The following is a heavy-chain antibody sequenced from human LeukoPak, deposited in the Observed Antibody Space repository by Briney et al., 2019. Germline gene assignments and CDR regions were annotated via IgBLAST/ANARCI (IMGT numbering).Heavy chain of an antibody. V-gene: IGHV3-48*03. Sequence: QPRRSLRLSCAASGFTFSSYEMNWVRQAPGQGLEWVSYISSSGSTIYYADSVKGRFTISRDNAKNSLSLQMNTLRAEDTAVYYCARDSYSSGVFDYWGQGTLVTVSS. CDR2: ISSSGSTI. J-gene: IGHJ4*02. CDR3: ARDSYSSGVFDY. CDR1: GFTFSSYE. D-gene: IGHD6-19*01.